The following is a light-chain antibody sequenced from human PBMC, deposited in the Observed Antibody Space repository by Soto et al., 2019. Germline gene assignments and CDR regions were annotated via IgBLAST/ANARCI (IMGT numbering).Light chain of an antibody. CDR3: QSFDSSLSGHYV. V-gene: IGLV1-40*01. Sequence: QSVLTQPPSVSGAPGQRVTISCTGSSSNIGAGYDVHWYQHLPGTAPKLLIYGNSNRPSGVPDRFSGSKSGTSASLAITGLQAEDEADYYCQSFDSSLSGHYVFGTGTKVTVL. CDR1: SSNIGAGYD. J-gene: IGLJ1*01. CDR2: GNS.